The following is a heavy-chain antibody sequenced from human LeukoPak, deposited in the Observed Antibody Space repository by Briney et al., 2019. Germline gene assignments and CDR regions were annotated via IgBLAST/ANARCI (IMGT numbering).Heavy chain of an antibody. V-gene: IGHV1-2*02. CDR3: ARGEGSYYAY. J-gene: IGHJ4*02. D-gene: IGHD1-26*01. Sequence: ASVKVSCKASGYTFTSYGISWVRQAPGQGLEWMGWINPNSGGTNYAQKFQGRVTMTRDTSISTAYMELSRLRSDDTAVYYCARGEGSYYAYWGQGTLVTVSS. CDR1: GYTFTSYG. CDR2: INPNSGGT.